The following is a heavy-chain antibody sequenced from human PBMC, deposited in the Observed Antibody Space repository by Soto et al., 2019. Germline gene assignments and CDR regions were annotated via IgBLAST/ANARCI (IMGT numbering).Heavy chain of an antibody. CDR3: ARGYSRYCSGGSCYGYYFDY. V-gene: IGHV4-34*01. D-gene: IGHD2-15*01. Sequence: SETLSLTCAVYGGSFSGYYWSWIRQPPGKGLEWIGEINHSGSTNYNPSLKSRVTISVDTSKNQFSLKLSSVTAADTAVYYCARGYSRYCSGGSCYGYYFDYWGQGTLVTVSS. CDR2: INHSGST. J-gene: IGHJ4*02. CDR1: GGSFSGYY.